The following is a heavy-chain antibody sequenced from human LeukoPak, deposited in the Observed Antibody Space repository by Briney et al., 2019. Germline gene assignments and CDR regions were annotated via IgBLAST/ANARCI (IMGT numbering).Heavy chain of an antibody. J-gene: IGHJ4*02. CDR3: ARGDDSSGWDGY. CDR2: INPSGGST. D-gene: IGHD6-19*01. CDR1: GYTFTSFY. Sequence: ASVNVSCQVSGYTFTSFYMHWVRQAPGQGLEWMGIINPSGGSTSYAQKFQGRVTMTRDTSTSTVYMELSSLRSEDTAVYYCARGDDSSGWDGYWGQGTLVTVSS. V-gene: IGHV1-46*03.